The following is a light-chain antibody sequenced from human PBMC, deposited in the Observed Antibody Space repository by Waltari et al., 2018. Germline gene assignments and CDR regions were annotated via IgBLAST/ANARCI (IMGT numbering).Light chain of an antibody. V-gene: IGKV4-1*01. CDR2: WAS. CDR1: QSISSTSTNKNY. J-gene: IGKJ1*01. Sequence: DIVMNQSPDSLAVSLGERDTINCKYSQSISSTSTNKNYLAWYQQKPGQPPKLLIYWASNRESGVPDRFSGSGSGTDFTLTISSLQAEDVAVYYCQQYYNIPRTFGQGTKVEIK. CDR3: QQYYNIPRT.